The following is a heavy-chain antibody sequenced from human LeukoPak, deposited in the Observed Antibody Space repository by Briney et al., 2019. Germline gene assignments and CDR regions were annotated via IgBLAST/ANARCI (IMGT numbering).Heavy chain of an antibody. CDR2: VSGDGSTT. Sequence: PGGSLRLSCAASGFTFNGYIMHWVRQVPGTGLEWVSLVSGDGSTTHYADSVKGRFTIYRDNSKNSVYLQLNSLRGEDSAFYDCATDDTGSCDYWGQGTLVTVSS. D-gene: IGHD1-26*01. J-gene: IGHJ4*02. CDR1: GFTFNGYI. V-gene: IGHV3-43*02. CDR3: ATDDTGSCDY.